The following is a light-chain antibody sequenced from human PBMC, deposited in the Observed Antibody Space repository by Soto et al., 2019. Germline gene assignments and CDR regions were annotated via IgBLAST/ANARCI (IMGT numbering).Light chain of an antibody. CDR1: QTVGGRY. CDR3: LQYVSSPWS. V-gene: IGKV3-20*01. J-gene: IGKJ1*01. CDR2: GAS. Sequence: EIVLTQSAATLSLSPGERATLSCRASQTVGGRYLAWFQQKPGQTPRLLIYGASTRAAGVPDRFSGSGSGTDFSLVISRLEPEDFAVYYCLQYVSSPWSFGQGTKV.